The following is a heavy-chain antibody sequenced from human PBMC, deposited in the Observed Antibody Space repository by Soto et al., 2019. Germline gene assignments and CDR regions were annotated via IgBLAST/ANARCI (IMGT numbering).Heavy chain of an antibody. Sequence: QLQLQESGPGLVKPSETLSLTCTVSGGSISSSSYYWGWIRQPPGKGLEWIGSIYYSGSTYYNPSLKSRVTISVDTSKNQFSLKLSSVTAADTAVYYCAIRPDYSKVGWFDPWGQGTLVTVSS. CDR3: AIRPDYSKVGWFDP. D-gene: IGHD4-4*01. CDR2: IYYSGST. CDR1: GGSISSSSYY. V-gene: IGHV4-39*01. J-gene: IGHJ5*02.